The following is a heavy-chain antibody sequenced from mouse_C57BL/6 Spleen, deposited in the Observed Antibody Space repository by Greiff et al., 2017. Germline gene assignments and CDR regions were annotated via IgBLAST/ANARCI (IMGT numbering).Heavy chain of an antibody. V-gene: IGHV5-4*01. J-gene: IGHJ1*03. D-gene: IGHD2-4*01. CDR2: ISDGGSYT. Sequence: DVQLVESGGGLVKPGGSLKLSCAASGFTFSSYAMSWVRQTPEKRLEWVATISDGGSYTYYPDNVNGRFTISRDNAKNNLFLQMSHLKSEDTAMYYSARTYDYDDGWYFDVWGTGTTVTVSS. CDR3: ARTYDYDDGWYFDV. CDR1: GFTFSSYA.